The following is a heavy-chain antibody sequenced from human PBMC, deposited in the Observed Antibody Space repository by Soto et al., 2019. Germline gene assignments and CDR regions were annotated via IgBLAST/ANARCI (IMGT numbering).Heavy chain of an antibody. Sequence: QVQLVQSGAEVKKPGSSVKVSCKASGGTFSSYAISWVRQAPGQGLEWMGGIIPIFGTANYAQKFQGRVTITADKSTRTAYRGRSSLRSEDTAVYYCARGRHMELGVVTHPGWEYYYYYGMDVWGQGTTVTVSS. CDR1: GGTFSSYA. CDR2: IIPIFGTA. CDR3: ARGRHMELGVVTHPGWEYYYYYGMDV. J-gene: IGHJ6*02. V-gene: IGHV1-69*06. D-gene: IGHD2-8*02.